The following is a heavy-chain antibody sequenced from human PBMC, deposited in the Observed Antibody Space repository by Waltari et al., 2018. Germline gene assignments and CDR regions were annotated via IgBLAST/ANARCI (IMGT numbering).Heavy chain of an antibody. CDR1: GLPFSTYS. D-gene: IGHD1-1*01. V-gene: IGHV3-21*01. J-gene: IGHJ4*02. Sequence: EVQLVESGGGLVKPGGSLRLSCEASGLPFSTYSMNWVRQAPGKGLEWVSSISSSSSYIYYADSVKGRFTISRDNAKNSLYLQMNSLRAEDTAVYYCARENDFDYWGQGTLVTVSS. CDR2: ISSSSSYI. CDR3: ARENDFDY.